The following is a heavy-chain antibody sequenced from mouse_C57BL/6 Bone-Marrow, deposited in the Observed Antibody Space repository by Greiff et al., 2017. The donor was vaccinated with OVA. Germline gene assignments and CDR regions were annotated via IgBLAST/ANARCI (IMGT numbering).Heavy chain of an antibody. CDR2: ISSGGDYI. Sequence: EVMLVESGEGLVKPGGSLKLSCAASGFTFSSYAMSWVRQTPEKRLEWVAYISSGGDYIYYADTVKGRFTISRDNARNTLYLQMSSLKSEDTAMYYCTSNYYSDYAMDYWGQGTSVTVSS. J-gene: IGHJ4*01. V-gene: IGHV5-9-1*02. CDR3: TSNYYSDYAMDY. CDR1: GFTFSSYA. D-gene: IGHD2-12*01.